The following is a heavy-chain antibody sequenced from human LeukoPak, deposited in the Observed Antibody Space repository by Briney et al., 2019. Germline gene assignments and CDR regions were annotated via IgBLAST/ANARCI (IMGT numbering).Heavy chain of an antibody. CDR2: ISAYNGSS. CDR3: ARALSGYSGYDYPTQFDY. Sequence: GASVKVSCKTSGYTFTNYGISWVRQAPGQGLEWMGWISAYNGSSDYAQKFQDRVTMTTDTSTSTAYMELRSLRSDDTAVYYCARALSGYSGYDYPTQFDYWGQGTLVTVSS. D-gene: IGHD5-12*01. V-gene: IGHV1-18*01. J-gene: IGHJ4*02. CDR1: GYTFTNYG.